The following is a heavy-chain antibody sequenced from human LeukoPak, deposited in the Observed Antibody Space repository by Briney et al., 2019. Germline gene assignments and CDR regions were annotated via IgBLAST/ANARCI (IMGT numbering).Heavy chain of an antibody. CDR2: IYHSGST. D-gene: IGHD5-12*01. Sequence: SETLSLTCAVSGGSISSGGYSWSWIRQPPGKGLEWIGYIYHSGSTYYNPSLKSRVTISVDRSKNQFSLNLSSVTAADTAVYYCARQYSGYDAFDYWGQGTLVTVSS. V-gene: IGHV4-30-2*01. J-gene: IGHJ4*02. CDR1: GGSISSGGYS. CDR3: ARQYSGYDAFDY.